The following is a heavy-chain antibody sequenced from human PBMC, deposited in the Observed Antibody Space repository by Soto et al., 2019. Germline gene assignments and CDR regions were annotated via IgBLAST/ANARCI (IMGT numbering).Heavy chain of an antibody. Sequence: QVQLVQSGAEVKKPGASVKVSCKASGYTFTSYGISWVRQAPGQGLEWMGWISAYNGNTNYAQKLQGRVTMTTDTSTSTADMELRSRRSDDTAVYYCAKLYCISTSCYLGMDVWGQGPTVTVSS. CDR3: AKLYCISTSCYLGMDV. CDR1: GYTFTSYG. CDR2: ISAYNGNT. D-gene: IGHD2-2*01. J-gene: IGHJ6*02. V-gene: IGHV1-18*01.